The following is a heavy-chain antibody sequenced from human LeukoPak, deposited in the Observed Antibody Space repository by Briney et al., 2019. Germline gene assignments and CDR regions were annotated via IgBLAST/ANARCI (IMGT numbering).Heavy chain of an antibody. V-gene: IGHV3-11*04. CDR2: ISSSGSTI. CDR1: GFTFSDYY. Sequence: PGGSLRLSCAASGFTFSDYYMSWIRQAPGKGLEWVSYISSSGSTIYYADSVKGRFTISRGNAKNSLYLQMNSLRAEDTAVYYCAREARYSSGWHDYWGQGTLVTVSS. J-gene: IGHJ4*02. D-gene: IGHD6-19*01. CDR3: AREARYSSGWHDY.